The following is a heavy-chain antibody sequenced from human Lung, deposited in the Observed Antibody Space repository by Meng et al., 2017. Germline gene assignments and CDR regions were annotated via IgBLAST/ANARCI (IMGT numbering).Heavy chain of an antibody. CDR2: MNPNSGNT. Sequence: QVQVVQSGAEVKKPGASVKVSCKASGYTFTSYDINCVRQATGQGLEWMGWMNPNSGNTGYAHNFQGRLSMTTDTSTSTVYMELSSLGSEDTAMYYCARDDWFDPWGQGTLVTGSS. V-gene: IGHV1-8*01. CDR1: GYTFTSYD. CDR3: ARDDWFDP. J-gene: IGHJ5*02.